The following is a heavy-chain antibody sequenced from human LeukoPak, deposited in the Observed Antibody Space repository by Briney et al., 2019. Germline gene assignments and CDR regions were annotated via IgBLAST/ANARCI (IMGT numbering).Heavy chain of an antibody. CDR3: ARSITMVRGVIGSLYYYGMDV. V-gene: IGHV4-30-2*01. Sequence: SETLSLTCAVSGGSISSGGYSWSWIRQPPGKGLEWIGYIYHSGSTYYNPSLKSRVTISVDRSKNQFSLRLSSVTAADTAVYYCARSITMVRGVIGSLYYYGMDVWGKGTTVTVSS. J-gene: IGHJ6*04. CDR1: GGSISSGGYS. D-gene: IGHD3-10*01. CDR2: IYHSGST.